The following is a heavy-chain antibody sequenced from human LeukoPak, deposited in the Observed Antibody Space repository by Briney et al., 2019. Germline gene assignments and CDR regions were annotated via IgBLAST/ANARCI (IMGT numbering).Heavy chain of an antibody. CDR1: GGTFSSYT. D-gene: IGHD6-19*01. CDR2: INPSGGST. J-gene: IGHJ3*01. CDR3: ARDGYSSGWTP. Sequence: ASVKVSCKASGGTFSSYTFSWLRQAPGQGLEWMGIINPSGGSTSYAQKFQGRVTMTRDMSTSTVYMELSSLRSEDTAVYYCARDGYSSGWTPWGQGTMVTVSS. V-gene: IGHV1-46*01.